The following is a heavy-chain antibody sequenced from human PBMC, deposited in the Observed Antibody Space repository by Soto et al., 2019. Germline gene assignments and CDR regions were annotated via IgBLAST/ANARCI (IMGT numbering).Heavy chain of an antibody. CDR3: ARDGDSSGYYYVGVD. Sequence: VQLLESGGGLVQPGGSLRLSCAASGFTFSSYAMHWVRQAPGKGLEWVAVISYDGSNKYYADSVKGRFTISRDNSKNTLYLQMNSLRAEDTAVYYCARDGDSSGYYYVGVDWGQGTLVTVSS. D-gene: IGHD3-22*01. V-gene: IGHV3-30-3*01. J-gene: IGHJ4*02. CDR2: ISYDGSNK. CDR1: GFTFSSYA.